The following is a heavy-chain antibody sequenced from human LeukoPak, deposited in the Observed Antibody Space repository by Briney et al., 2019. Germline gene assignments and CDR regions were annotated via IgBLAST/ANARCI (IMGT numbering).Heavy chain of an antibody. V-gene: IGHV3-23*01. CDR2: ISLGGGSST. CDR1: GFTFSSYA. J-gene: IGHJ4*02. D-gene: IGHD1-26*01. Sequence: GGSLRLSCAASGFTFSSYAMSWVRQAPGKGLEWVASISLGGGSSTYYADSVKGRFTIPRDNSKNTLFLQMSSLRVEDTAVYYCAKDLVGSNPHDYWGQGTLVTVSS. CDR3: AKDLVGSNPHDY.